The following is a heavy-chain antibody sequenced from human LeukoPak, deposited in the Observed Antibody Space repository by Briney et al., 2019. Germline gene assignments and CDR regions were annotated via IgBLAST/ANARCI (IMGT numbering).Heavy chain of an antibody. V-gene: IGHV4-34*01. CDR3: ARRVRSGDGWVFDY. CDR1: GGSFSGHY. CDR2: INHSEST. J-gene: IGHJ4*02. D-gene: IGHD5-24*01. Sequence: PSETLSLTCAVYGGSFSGHYWSWLRQSPGKGLEWIGEINHSESTNYNPSLKSRVTMAVDTSKNQFSLKLSSVTAADTAAYYCARRVRSGDGWVFDYWGQGILVTVSA.